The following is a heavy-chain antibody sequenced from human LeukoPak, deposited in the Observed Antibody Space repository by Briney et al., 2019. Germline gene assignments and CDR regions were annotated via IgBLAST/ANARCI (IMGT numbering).Heavy chain of an antibody. Sequence: ASVKVSCKASGYTFTSYYMHWVRQAPGQGLEWMGIINPSGGSTSYSQKFQGRVTMTRDTATSTGYMELSSLRSEDTAVYYCASEWVATFVNAYYYGMDVWGQGTTVTVSS. J-gene: IGHJ6*02. D-gene: IGHD5-12*01. CDR3: ASEWVATFVNAYYYGMDV. V-gene: IGHV1-46*01. CDR1: GYTFTSYY. CDR2: INPSGGST.